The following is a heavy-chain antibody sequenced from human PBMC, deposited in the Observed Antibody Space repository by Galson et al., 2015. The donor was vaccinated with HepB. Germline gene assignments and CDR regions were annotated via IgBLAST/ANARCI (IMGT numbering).Heavy chain of an antibody. D-gene: IGHD3-10*01. J-gene: IGHJ5*02. CDR2: IIPLFGSA. CDR1: GGTFSSYA. V-gene: IGHV1-69*13. CDR3: ARVLLWFGDLPGWFDP. Sequence: SVKVSCKASGGTFSSYAISWLRQAPGQGLEWMGGIIPLFGSANYAQKLQGRVTITADESTSTTYMELSSLRSEDTAVYYCARVLLWFGDLPGWFDPWGQGTLVTVSS.